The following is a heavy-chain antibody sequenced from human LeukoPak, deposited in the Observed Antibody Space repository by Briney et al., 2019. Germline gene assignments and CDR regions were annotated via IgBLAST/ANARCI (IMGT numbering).Heavy chain of an antibody. CDR1: GFTFSHYG. CDR2: ITYDGSDA. CDR3: TRDTRWRPFNLWVSDF. D-gene: IGHD5-24*01. V-gene: IGHV3-30*03. J-gene: IGHJ3*01. Sequence: GGSLRLSCTASGFTFSHYGIYWVRQTPGKGLEWLTFITYDGSDAYYADSVKGRFTISRDNSKSMVYLQIDSLRPEDTAAYYCTRDTRWRPFNLWVSDFWGQGTMVTVSS.